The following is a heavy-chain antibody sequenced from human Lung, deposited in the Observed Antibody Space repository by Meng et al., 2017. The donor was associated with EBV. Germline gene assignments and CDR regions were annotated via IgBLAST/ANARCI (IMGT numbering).Heavy chain of an antibody. CDR3: AINGGDLLFDY. D-gene: IGHD2-21*02. CDR1: GGSISSGGYS. Sequence: LHLKKSGSGLVKPSQTLSLTCAVSGGSISSGGYSWSWIRQPPGKGLEWIGYIYHSGSTYYNPSLKSRVTISVDRSKNQFSLKLSSVTAADTAVYYCAINGGDLLFDYWGQGTLVTVFS. J-gene: IGHJ4*02. V-gene: IGHV4-30-2*01. CDR2: IYHSGST.